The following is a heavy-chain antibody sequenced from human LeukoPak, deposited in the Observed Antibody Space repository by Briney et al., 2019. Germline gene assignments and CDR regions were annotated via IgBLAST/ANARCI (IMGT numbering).Heavy chain of an antibody. D-gene: IGHD4-11*01. CDR3: ARVMDYNNFHHYFYYYMDV. V-gene: IGHV1-69*13. Sequence: ASVKVSCKASGGTFSSYAISWVRQAPGQGLEWMGGIIPIFGRANYPQKFQGRVTITADELTSTVYMELSSLRSEDTAVYYCARVMDYNNFHHYFYYYMDVWGKGTTVTVSS. CDR2: IIPIFGRA. J-gene: IGHJ6*03. CDR1: GGTFSSYA.